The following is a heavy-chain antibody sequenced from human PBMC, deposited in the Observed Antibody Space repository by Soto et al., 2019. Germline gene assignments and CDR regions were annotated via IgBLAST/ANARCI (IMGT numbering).Heavy chain of an antibody. Sequence: SETLSLTCTVSGGSISSSSYYWGWIRQPPGKGLEWIGSIYYSGSTYYNPSLKSRVTISVDTSKNQFSLKLSSVTAADTVVYYCARQGITMVRGNFDYWGQGTLVTVSS. J-gene: IGHJ4*02. CDR1: GGSISSSSYY. D-gene: IGHD3-10*01. V-gene: IGHV4-39*01. CDR2: IYYSGST. CDR3: ARQGITMVRGNFDY.